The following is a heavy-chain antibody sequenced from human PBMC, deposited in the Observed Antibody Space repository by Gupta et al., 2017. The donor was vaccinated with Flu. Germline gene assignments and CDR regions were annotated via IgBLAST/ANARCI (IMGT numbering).Heavy chain of an antibody. D-gene: IGHD3-3*01. CDR2: ISDGGGST. J-gene: IGHJ4*02. V-gene: IGHV3-23*01. CDR3: AKAGHYCFFDY. Sequence: VRQAPGKGLEWVSDISDGGGSTYYADSVNGRFTIPRDKSKNTLYLQMNSLRAEDTAVYYCAKAGHYCFFDYWGQGALVTVSS.